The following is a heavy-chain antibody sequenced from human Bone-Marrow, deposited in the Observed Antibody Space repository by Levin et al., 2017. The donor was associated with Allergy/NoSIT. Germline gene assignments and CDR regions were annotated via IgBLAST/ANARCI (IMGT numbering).Heavy chain of an antibody. D-gene: IGHD6-13*01. Sequence: GESLKISCAASGFTFSNSYMNWIRQAPGKGLECISYISSSSGYTNYADSVKGRFTISRDNAKNILYLQLNSLRAEDTAVYFCAREAAGARYFDYWGQGALVTVSS. CDR1: GFTFSNSY. J-gene: IGHJ4*02. CDR2: ISSSSGYT. CDR3: AREAAGARYFDY. V-gene: IGHV3-11*05.